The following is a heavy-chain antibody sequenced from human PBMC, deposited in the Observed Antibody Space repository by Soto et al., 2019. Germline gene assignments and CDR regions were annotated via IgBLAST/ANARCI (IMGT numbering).Heavy chain of an antibody. V-gene: IGHV4-30-4*01. Sequence: SETLSLTCTVSGGSISSGDYYWSWIRQPPGKGLEWIGYIYYSGSTNYNPSLKSRVTISVDTSKSQFSLKLSSVTAADTAVYYCARDRRYCSSTSCDNRRNKNYYYYGMDVWGQGTTVTVSS. CDR1: GGSISSGDYY. D-gene: IGHD2-2*02. CDR3: ARDRRYCSSTSCDNRRNKNYYYYGMDV. CDR2: IYYSGST. J-gene: IGHJ6*02.